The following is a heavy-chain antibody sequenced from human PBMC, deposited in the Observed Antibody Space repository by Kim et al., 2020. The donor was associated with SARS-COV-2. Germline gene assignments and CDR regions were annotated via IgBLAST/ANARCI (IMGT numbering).Heavy chain of an antibody. D-gene: IGHD5-18*01. V-gene: IGHV3-48*02. CDR3: ARAFDGYSYGYYY. Sequence: YAESVKSRLAVSRDNAKNALYQQMNSLRDEYTAVYYCARAFDGYSYGYYYWGQGNLVTISS. J-gene: IGHJ4*02.